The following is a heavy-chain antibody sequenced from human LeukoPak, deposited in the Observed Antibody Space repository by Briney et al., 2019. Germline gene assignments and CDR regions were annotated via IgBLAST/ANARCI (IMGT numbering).Heavy chain of an antibody. CDR3: ARHPPRPTWDFDY. D-gene: IGHD1-26*01. Sequence: SETLSLICTVSGYSICSGYYSDWIRQTPGKGLEWVGIIHPSGATYYTPSLKSRVTISMDSPRDQFSLTLSSATAADTALYFCARHPPRPTWDFDYWGQGTLVIVSS. CDR1: GYSICSGYY. CDR2: IHPSGAT. J-gene: IGHJ4*02. V-gene: IGHV4-38-2*02.